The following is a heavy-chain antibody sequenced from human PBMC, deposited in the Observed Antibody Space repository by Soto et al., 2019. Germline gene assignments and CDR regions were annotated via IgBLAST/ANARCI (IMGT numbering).Heavy chain of an antibody. V-gene: IGHV1-18*03. CDR2: ISAYNGNT. CDR1: GYTFSTYG. J-gene: IGHJ5*02. D-gene: IGHD2-15*01. CDR3: ARGGVYCSGGSCPHNWFDP. Sequence: QVQLVQSGAEVKKSGASVKVSCKASGYTFSTYGISWVRQAPGQGLEWMGWISAYNGNTNYAQKLQGRVTMTTDTSTSTAYMELRSLRSDDMAVYYCARGGVYCSGGSCPHNWFDPWGQGTLVTVSS.